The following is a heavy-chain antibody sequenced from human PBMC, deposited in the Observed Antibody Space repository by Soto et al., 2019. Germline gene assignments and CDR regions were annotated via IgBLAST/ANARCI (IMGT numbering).Heavy chain of an antibody. V-gene: IGHV3-48*02. CDR3: ARGSDAFDI. J-gene: IGHJ3*02. CDR2: ISSGSAAI. Sequence: EVQLVESGGGLVQPGGSLRLSCAASGFTFSSYSMNWVRQAPGKGLEWVSYISSGSAAIYYADSVKGRFTISRDNAKNSLDLQINSLRDEDMAVYGCARGSDAFDIWGQGTMITVSA. CDR1: GFTFSSYS.